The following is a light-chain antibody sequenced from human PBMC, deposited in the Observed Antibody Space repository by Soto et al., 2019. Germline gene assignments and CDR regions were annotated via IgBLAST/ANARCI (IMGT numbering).Light chain of an antibody. CDR2: WAS. CDR1: QSVLYSSNNKNY. J-gene: IGKJ3*01. Sequence: DIVMTQSPDSLAVSLGERATINCKSSQSVLYSSNNKNYLAWYQQKPGQPPKLLIYWASTRESGVPDRFSGSGSGTDFTLTISSLQDEDVAVYYCQQYYSTPFPFGHGNKGDI. V-gene: IGKV4-1*01. CDR3: QQYYSTPFP.